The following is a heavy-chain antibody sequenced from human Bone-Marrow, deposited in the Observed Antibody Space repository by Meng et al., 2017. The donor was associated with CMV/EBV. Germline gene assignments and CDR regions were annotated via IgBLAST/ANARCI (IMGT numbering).Heavy chain of an antibody. Sequence: ASVKVSCKASGYTFTSYGISWVRQAPGQGLEWMGWISAYNGNTNYAQKLQGRVTMTRDTSISTAYMELSRLRSDDTAVYYCARDQGGVYCGGDCYSLDYWGQGTLVTVSS. CDR1: GYTFTSYG. CDR2: ISAYNGNT. D-gene: IGHD2-21*01. J-gene: IGHJ4*02. CDR3: ARDQGGVYCGGDCYSLDY. V-gene: IGHV1-18*01.